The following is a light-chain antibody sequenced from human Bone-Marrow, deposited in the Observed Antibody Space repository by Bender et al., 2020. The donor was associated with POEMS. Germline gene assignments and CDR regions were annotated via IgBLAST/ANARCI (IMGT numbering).Light chain of an antibody. CDR2: INN. J-gene: IGLJ2*01. Sequence: QSVLTQPPSASGTPGQRVTISCSGSSSNIGTNPVNWYQQLPGTAPKLLIYINNQRPSGVPDRFSGSKSDNAASLTISGLQADDEADYYCSSYRSSSTFVLFGGGTKLTVL. V-gene: IGLV1-44*01. CDR1: SSNIGTNP. CDR3: SSYRSSSTFVL.